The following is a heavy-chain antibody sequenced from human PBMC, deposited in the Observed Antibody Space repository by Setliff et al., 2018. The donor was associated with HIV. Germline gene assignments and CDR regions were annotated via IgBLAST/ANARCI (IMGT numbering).Heavy chain of an antibody. D-gene: IGHD3-3*01. V-gene: IGHV3-73*01. CDR1: GFKFSGSA. CDR2: IRSKLNNYAT. CDR3: TKGNNFWSA. Sequence: PGGSLRLSCVASGFKFSGSAIHWVRQAPGKGLEWVGRIRSKLNNYATAYGESLKGNFTISRDDSKNTAYLQMNSLKIEDTAIYYCTKGNNFWSAWGQGTLVTVSS. J-gene: IGHJ5*02.